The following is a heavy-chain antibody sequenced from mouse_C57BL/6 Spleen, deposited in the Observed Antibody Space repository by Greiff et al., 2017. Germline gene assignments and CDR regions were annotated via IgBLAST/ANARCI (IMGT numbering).Heavy chain of an antibody. CDR2: INYDGSST. J-gene: IGHJ2*01. CDR3: AREGNWGAFDY. V-gene: IGHV5-16*01. CDR1: GFTFSDYY. Sequence: EVKLVESEGGLVQPGSSMKLSCTASGFTFSDYYMAWVRQVPEKGLEWVANINYDGSSTYYLDSLKSRFIISRDNAKNILYLQMSSLKSEDTATXYCAREGNWGAFDYWGQGTTLTVSS. D-gene: IGHD4-1*01.